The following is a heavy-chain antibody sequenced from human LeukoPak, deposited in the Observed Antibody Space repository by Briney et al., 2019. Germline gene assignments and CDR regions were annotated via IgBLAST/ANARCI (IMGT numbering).Heavy chain of an antibody. CDR3: AKDRLGYSGSYYRAFDY. CDR2: INWNGGST. J-gene: IGHJ4*02. CDR1: GFTFDDYG. V-gene: IGHV3-20*04. Sequence: SGGSLRLSCAAAGFTFDDYGMSWVRQAPGKGLEWVSGINWNGGSTGYADSVKGRFTISRDNAKNSLYLQMNSLRAEDTALYYCAKDRLGYSGSYYRAFDYWGQGTLVTVSS. D-gene: IGHD1-26*01.